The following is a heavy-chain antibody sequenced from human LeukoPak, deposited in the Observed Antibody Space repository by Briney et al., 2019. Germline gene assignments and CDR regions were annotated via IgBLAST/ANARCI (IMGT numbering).Heavy chain of an antibody. CDR1: GYSISSGYY. CDR2: IYHSGST. D-gene: IGHD5-18*01. Sequence: SETLSLTCTVSGYSISSGYYWGWIRQPPGKGLEWIGSIYHSGSTYYNPSLKSRVTISVDTSKNQFSLKLSSVTAADTAVYYCARVGAAMVFGYWGQGTLVTVSS. CDR3: ARVGAAMVFGY. J-gene: IGHJ4*02. V-gene: IGHV4-38-2*02.